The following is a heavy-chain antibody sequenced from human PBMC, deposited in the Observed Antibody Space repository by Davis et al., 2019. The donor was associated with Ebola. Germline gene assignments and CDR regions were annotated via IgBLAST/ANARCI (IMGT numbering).Heavy chain of an antibody. D-gene: IGHD3-10*01. Sequence: PGGSLRLSCAASGFTFSSYWMSWVRQAPGKGLEWVANIKQDGSEKYYVDSVKGRFTISRDNAKNSLYLQMNSLRAEDTAVYYCARVVLKLLWFGNYRGQGTLVTVSS. V-gene: IGHV3-7*03. CDR2: IKQDGSEK. CDR3: ARVVLKLLWFGNY. J-gene: IGHJ4*02. CDR1: GFTFSSYW.